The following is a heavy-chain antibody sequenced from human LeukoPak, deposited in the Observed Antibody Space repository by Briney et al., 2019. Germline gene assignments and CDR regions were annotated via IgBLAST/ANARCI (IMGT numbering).Heavy chain of an antibody. J-gene: IGHJ4*02. V-gene: IGHV1-46*01. CDR2: INPSGGST. CDR1: GYTFTSYY. CDR3: ARARPGRWLQFPYFDY. D-gene: IGHD5-24*01. Sequence: ASVKVSCKASGYTFTSYYMHWVRQAPGQGLEWMGIINPSGGSTSYAQKFQGRVTMTRDTSTSTVYMELSSLRSEDTAVYYCARARPGRWLQFPYFDYWGQGTLVTVSS.